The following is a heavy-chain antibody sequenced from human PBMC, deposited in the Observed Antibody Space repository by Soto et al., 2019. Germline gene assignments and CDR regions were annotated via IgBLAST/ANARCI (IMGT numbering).Heavy chain of an antibody. V-gene: IGHV4-31*03. CDR2: IYYSGST. J-gene: IGHJ6*02. Sequence: SETLSLTCTVSGGSISSGGYYWSWIRQYPGKGLEWIGYIYYSGSTYYNPSLKSRVTISVDTSKNQFSLKLSSVTAADTAVYYCARSAGYYYGSGSYDVYGMDVWGQGTTVTVSS. D-gene: IGHD3-10*01. CDR1: GGSISSGGYY. CDR3: ARSAGYYYGSGSYDVYGMDV.